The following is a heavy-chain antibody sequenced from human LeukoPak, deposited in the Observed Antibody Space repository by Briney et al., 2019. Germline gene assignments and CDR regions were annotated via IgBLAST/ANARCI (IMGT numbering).Heavy chain of an antibody. V-gene: IGHV3-23*01. CDR3: AKSYSSGWSNWFDP. CDR1: EFTFSSYA. D-gene: IGHD6-19*01. Sequence: GGSLRLSCAASEFTFSSYAITWVRQAPGKGLEWVSAISDSGGSTCYADSLKGRFTISRDNSKNTLYLQMNSLRADDTAVYYCAKSYSSGWSNWFDPWGQGTLVTVSS. J-gene: IGHJ5*02. CDR2: ISDSGGST.